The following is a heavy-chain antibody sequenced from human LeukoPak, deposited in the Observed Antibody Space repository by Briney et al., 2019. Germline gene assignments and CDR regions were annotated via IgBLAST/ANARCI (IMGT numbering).Heavy chain of an antibody. J-gene: IGHJ4*02. Sequence: GGSLRLSCAASGFTVSSNYMSWVRQAPGKGLEWASVIYSGGSTYYADSVKGRFTISRDNSKNTLYLQMNSLRAEDTAVYYCARVLRDGYSDYWGQGTLVTVSS. CDR1: GFTVSSNY. V-gene: IGHV3-53*01. CDR2: IYSGGST. D-gene: IGHD5-24*01. CDR3: ARVLRDGYSDY.